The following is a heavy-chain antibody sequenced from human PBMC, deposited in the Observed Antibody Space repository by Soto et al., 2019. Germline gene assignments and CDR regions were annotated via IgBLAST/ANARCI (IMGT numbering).Heavy chain of an antibody. J-gene: IGHJ6*02. D-gene: IGHD2-21*02. V-gene: IGHV3-21*01. CDR3: ARDRSPIAYCGGDCYSTYYYGMDV. CDR1: GFTFSSYS. Sequence: PGGSLRLSCAAPGFTFSSYSMNWVRQAPGKGLEWVSSISSSSSYIYYADSVKGRFTISRDNAKNSLYLQMNSLRAEDTAVYYCARDRSPIAYCGGDCYSTYYYGMDVWGQGTTVTVSS. CDR2: ISSSSSYI.